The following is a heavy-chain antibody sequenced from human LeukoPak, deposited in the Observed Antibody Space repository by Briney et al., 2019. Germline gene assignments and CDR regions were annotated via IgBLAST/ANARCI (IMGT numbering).Heavy chain of an antibody. Sequence: PGGSLRLSCAASGFTFSDYYMSWIRQAPGKGLEWVSYISSSGSTIYYADSVKGRFTISRDNAKNSLYLQMNSLRAEDTAVYYCARSSGYFPHDAFDIWGQGTMVTVSS. D-gene: IGHD5-12*01. V-gene: IGHV3-11*01. CDR3: ARSSGYFPHDAFDI. CDR1: GFTFSDYY. CDR2: ISSSGSTI. J-gene: IGHJ3*02.